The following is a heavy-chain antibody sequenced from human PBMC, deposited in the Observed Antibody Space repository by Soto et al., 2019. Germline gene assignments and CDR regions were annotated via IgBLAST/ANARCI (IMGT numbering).Heavy chain of an antibody. J-gene: IGHJ4*02. Sequence: QVQLVQSGAEEKKPGASVKVSCKASGYTFTSYAMHWVRQAPGQRLEWMGWINAGNGNTKYSQKFQSRVTITRDTSASTAYMELSRLRSEDTAVYYCARSIVVVTALDYWGQGTLVTVSS. D-gene: IGHD2-21*02. CDR2: INAGNGNT. V-gene: IGHV1-3*05. CDR1: GYTFTSYA. CDR3: ARSIVVVTALDY.